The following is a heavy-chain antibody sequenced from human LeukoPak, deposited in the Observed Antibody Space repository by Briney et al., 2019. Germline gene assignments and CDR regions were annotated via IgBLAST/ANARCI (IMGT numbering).Heavy chain of an antibody. CDR2: IKQDGGEK. D-gene: IGHD5-24*01. Sequence: GGSLRLSCAASGFTFSSYWVSWVRQAPGKGLEWVANIKQDGGEKYYVDSVKGRFTISRDNAKNSLYLQMNSLRAEDTAVYYCARDQTFRDGYKSSYGMDVWGQGTTVTVSS. CDR1: GFTFSSYW. V-gene: IGHV3-7*01. CDR3: ARDQTFRDGYKSSYGMDV. J-gene: IGHJ6*02.